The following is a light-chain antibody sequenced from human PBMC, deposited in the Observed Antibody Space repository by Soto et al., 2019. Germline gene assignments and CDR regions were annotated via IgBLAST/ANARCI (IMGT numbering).Light chain of an antibody. CDR1: RSNIGSNY. CDR2: RNN. J-gene: IGLJ2*01. V-gene: IGLV1-47*01. Sequence: QSVLTQPPSASGTPGQRVTISCSGSRSNIGSNYVYWYQQLPGTAPKLLIYRNNQRPSGVPERFSGAKSGTSASLAISGLRSEDEADYHCAAWDDSRNVVLGVGTKVTVL. CDR3: AAWDDSRNVV.